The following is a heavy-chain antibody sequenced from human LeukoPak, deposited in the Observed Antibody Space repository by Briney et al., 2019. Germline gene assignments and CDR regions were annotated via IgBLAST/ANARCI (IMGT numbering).Heavy chain of an antibody. CDR1: GYSISSGFY. CDR3: ARDRGYSSGWYIY. CDR2: IHHSGST. J-gene: IGHJ4*02. D-gene: IGHD6-19*01. V-gene: IGHV4-38-2*02. Sequence: SETLSLTCTVSGYSISSGFYWGWIRQPPGKGLEWIGSIHHSGSTYYNPSLKSRVTISVDTSKNQFSLRLSSVTAADTAVYYCARDRGYSSGWYIYWGQGTLVTASP.